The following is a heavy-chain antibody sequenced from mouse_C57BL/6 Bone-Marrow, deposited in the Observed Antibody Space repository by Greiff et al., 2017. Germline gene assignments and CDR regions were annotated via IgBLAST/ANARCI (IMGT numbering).Heavy chain of an antibody. CDR2: IRNKANGYTT. CDR3: ARSNNPYFFDY. Sequence: EVMLVESGGGLVQPGGSLSLSCAASGFTFTDYYMSWVRQPSGKALGWLGYIRNKANGYTTEYSASVKGRFTISRDNSQSILYLHKNALRAEDSATYYCARSNNPYFFDYWGQGTTLTVSS. J-gene: IGHJ2*01. D-gene: IGHD6-1*01. CDR1: GFTFTDYY. V-gene: IGHV7-3*01.